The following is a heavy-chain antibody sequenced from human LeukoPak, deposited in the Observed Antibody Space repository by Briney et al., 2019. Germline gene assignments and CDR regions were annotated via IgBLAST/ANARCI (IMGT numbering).Heavy chain of an antibody. D-gene: IGHD6-13*01. CDR1: GGSISSSNW. V-gene: IGHV4-4*02. Sequence: PSETLSLTCAVSGGSISSSNWWSWVRQPPGKGLEWIGYIYYSGSTYYNPSLKSRVTISVDTSKNQFSLKLSSVTAADTAVYYCARAYSSSWYFDYWGQGTLVTVSS. CDR3: ARAYSSSWYFDY. CDR2: IYYSGST. J-gene: IGHJ4*02.